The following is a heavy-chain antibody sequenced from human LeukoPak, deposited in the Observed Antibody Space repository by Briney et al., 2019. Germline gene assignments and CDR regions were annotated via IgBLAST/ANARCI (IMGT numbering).Heavy chain of an antibody. V-gene: IGHV5-10-1*01. D-gene: IGHD6-13*01. CDR3: ARHFSSSNDY. J-gene: IGHJ4*02. CDR2: IDPSDSYT. Sequence: EGMGRIDPSDSYTNYSPSFQGHLTISADKSISTAYLQWSSLRASDTAMYYCARHFSSSNDYWGQGTLVTVS.